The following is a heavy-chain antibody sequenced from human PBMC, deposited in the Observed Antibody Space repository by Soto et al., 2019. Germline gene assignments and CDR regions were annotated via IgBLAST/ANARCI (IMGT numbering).Heavy chain of an antibody. CDR1: GFAFNNYG. V-gene: IGHV3-21*01. Sequence: GGSLRLSCTVSGFAFNNYGINWVRQAPGKGLEWVSSISKSDYTYYSDSVKGRFTISRDNAKNSVSLQMNTLRVEDTAVYYCAREDSIIIPAVSDFWGRGTMVTVYS. CDR3: AREDSIIIPAVSDF. J-gene: IGHJ4*02. CDR2: ISKSDYT. D-gene: IGHD2-2*01.